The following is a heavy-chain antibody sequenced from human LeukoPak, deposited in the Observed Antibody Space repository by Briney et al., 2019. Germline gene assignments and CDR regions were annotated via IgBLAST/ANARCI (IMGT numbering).Heavy chain of an antibody. Sequence: ASVKVSCKASGYTFTSYGISWVRQAPGQGLEWMGWISAYNGDTTYSQKVRGRVTLTTDTSTNTAYMELRSLSSDDTAVYFCARERNYGKYFFDYWGQGTLVTVSS. CDR2: ISAYNGDT. D-gene: IGHD4-11*01. CDR1: GYTFTSYG. V-gene: IGHV1-18*01. CDR3: ARERNYGKYFFDY. J-gene: IGHJ4*02.